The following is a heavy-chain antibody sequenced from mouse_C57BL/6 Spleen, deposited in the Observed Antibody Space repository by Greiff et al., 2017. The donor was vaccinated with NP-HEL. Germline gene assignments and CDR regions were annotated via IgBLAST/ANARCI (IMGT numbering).Heavy chain of an antibody. J-gene: IGHJ2*01. CDR3: ARSGRFDY. V-gene: IGHV1-61*01. D-gene: IGHD3-1*01. CDR1: GYTFTSYW. CDR2: IYPSDSEN. Sequence: QVQLQQPGAELVRPGSSVKLSCKASGYTFTSYWMDWVQQRPGQGLEWIGNIYPSDSENPYNQKFKDKATLTVDKSSSTAYMQLSSRTSEDSAVYYCARSGRFDYWGQGTTLTVSS.